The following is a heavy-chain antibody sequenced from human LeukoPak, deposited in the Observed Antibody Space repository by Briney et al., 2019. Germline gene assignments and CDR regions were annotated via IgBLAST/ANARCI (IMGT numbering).Heavy chain of an antibody. D-gene: IGHD3-10*01. V-gene: IGHV3-30-3*01. Sequence: GGSLRLSCAASGFTFSSYAMHWVRQAPGKGLEWVAVISYDGSNKYYADSVKGRFTISRDNSKNTLYLQMNSLRAEDTAVYYCARPLLWFGEQTGAFDIWGQGTMVTVSS. J-gene: IGHJ3*02. CDR2: ISYDGSNK. CDR1: GFTFSSYA. CDR3: ARPLLWFGEQTGAFDI.